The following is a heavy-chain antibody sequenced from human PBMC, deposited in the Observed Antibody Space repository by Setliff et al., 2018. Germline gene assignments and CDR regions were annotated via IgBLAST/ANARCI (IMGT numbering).Heavy chain of an antibody. Sequence: ASVQVSCQASGYTFTGHYIHWVRQAPGQGLEWMGWINPRTGVTNYAQKFKGRVTMTRDTSITTVYMDLSSLKSDDTAVYYCARGTDYHGSGSYWAKDVWGKGTTGTVSS. D-gene: IGHD3-10*01. V-gene: IGHV1-2*02. CDR1: GYTFTGHY. J-gene: IGHJ6*04. CDR2: INPRTGVT. CDR3: ARGTDYHGSGSYWAKDV.